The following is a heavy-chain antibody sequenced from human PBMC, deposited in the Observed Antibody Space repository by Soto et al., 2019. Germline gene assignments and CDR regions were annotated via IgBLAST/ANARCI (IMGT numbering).Heavy chain of an antibody. CDR3: VRGPSHGAFDV. CDR1: GSTFSSYD. CDR2: ISPEGNNA. Sequence: QVQLVESGGDGVEPGRSLRLSCAASGSTFSSYDIHWVRQAPGKGLEWVALISPEGNNANHADSVKGRSTISRDNARNTVYLQVNSLRPEDTAVYHCVRGPSHGAFDVWGQGTLVTVSS. J-gene: IGHJ3*01. V-gene: IGHV3-30-3*01.